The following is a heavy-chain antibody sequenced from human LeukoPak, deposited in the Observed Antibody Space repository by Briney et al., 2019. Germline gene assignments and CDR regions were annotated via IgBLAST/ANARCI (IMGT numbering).Heavy chain of an antibody. CDR2: IYYSGST. Sequence: SETLSLTCTVSGGPLSSSSYYWGWIRQPPGKGLEWIGSIYYSGSTNYNPSLKSRVTISVDTSKNQFSLKLSSVTAADTAVYYCARTTYYYDSSPYLFDYWGQGTLVTVSS. CDR3: ARTTYYYDSSPYLFDY. V-gene: IGHV4-39*07. D-gene: IGHD3-22*01. CDR1: GGPLSSSSYY. J-gene: IGHJ4*02.